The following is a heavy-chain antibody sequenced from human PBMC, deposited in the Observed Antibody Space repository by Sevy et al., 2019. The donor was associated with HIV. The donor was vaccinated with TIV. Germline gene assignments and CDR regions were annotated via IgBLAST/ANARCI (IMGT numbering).Heavy chain of an antibody. Sequence: GGSLRLSCTVSGFIFSNFAMHWVRQAPGKGLEWVAVTSYDGSHKYYAGSVKGGFTVSRDNSRNILSLEMSSLTRDDTAVYYCARGENDDEFFHYWGQGTLVTVSS. V-gene: IGHV3-30*04. CDR3: ARGENDDEFFHY. CDR1: GFIFSNFA. CDR2: TSYDGSHK. J-gene: IGHJ1*01. D-gene: IGHD1-26*01.